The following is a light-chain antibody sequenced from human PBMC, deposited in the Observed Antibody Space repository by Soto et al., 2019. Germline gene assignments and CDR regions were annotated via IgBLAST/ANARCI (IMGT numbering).Light chain of an antibody. CDR2: EAS. V-gene: IGKV1-5*03. Sequence: DIQMTQSPSTLSGSVGDSVTITCRASQTVYSWLAWYQQKPGTAPKLLIYEASTLHSGVPSRFSGSGSGTEFTLVISRLQPDDLATYYCQQYSSYSPYTFGQGTKVDIK. CDR3: QQYSSYSPYT. J-gene: IGKJ2*01. CDR1: QTVYSW.